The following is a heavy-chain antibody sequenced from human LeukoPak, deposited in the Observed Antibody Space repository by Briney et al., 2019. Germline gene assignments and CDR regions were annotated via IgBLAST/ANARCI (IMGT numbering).Heavy chain of an antibody. V-gene: IGHV4-59*08. J-gene: IGHJ4*02. CDR1: GDSINSPCY. Sequence: MSSETLSLTCTVSGDSINSPCYWSWLRQYPGKGLEWIGYIYYSGSTNYNPSLKSRVTISVDTSKNQFSLKLSSVTAADTAVYYCARRSLQLWNYYFDYWGQGTLVTVSS. CDR2: IYYSGST. CDR3: ARRSLQLWNYYFDY. D-gene: IGHD5-18*01.